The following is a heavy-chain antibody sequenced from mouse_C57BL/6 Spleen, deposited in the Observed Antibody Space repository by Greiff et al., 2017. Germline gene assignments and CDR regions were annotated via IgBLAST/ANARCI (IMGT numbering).Heavy chain of an antibody. Sequence: EVKLVESGEGLVKPGGSLKLSCAASGFTFSSYAMSWVRQTPEKRLEWVGYISSGGDYIYYADTVKGRLTISSNNARNTLYLQMSSLKSEDTAMYYNTREGYSNPRGAMDYWGQGTSVTVSS. D-gene: IGHD2-5*01. CDR1: GFTFSSYA. J-gene: IGHJ4*01. CDR3: TREGYSNPRGAMDY. V-gene: IGHV5-9-1*02. CDR2: ISSGGDYI.